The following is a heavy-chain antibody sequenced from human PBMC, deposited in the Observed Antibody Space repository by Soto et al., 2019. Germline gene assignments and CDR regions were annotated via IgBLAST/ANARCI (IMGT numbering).Heavy chain of an antibody. V-gene: IGHV3-30-3*01. CDR2: ISSDGSNE. CDR3: TKAQWNLAHTPYFDF. Sequence: QVQLVESGGGVVQPGRSLRLSCAASGFTFSMYAMHSVRQATGKGLEWVAVISSDGSNEYDADSVRGRFTISRDNSKNTVFLHMSSLRGDDTAVFYCTKAQWNLAHTPYFDFWGPGTLVTVSS. J-gene: IGHJ4*02. CDR1: GFTFSMYA. D-gene: IGHD1-1*01.